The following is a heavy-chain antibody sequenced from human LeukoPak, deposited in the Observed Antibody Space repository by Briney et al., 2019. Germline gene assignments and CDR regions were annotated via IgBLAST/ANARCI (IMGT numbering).Heavy chain of an antibody. CDR3: ASSRAPQNQADVYDFDY. Sequence: GASVKVSCKASGYTFTGYYIHWVRQAPGQGLEWMGWINPNSGGTKYAQKFQGRVTMTRDTSIITAYMELSRLRSDDTAVYYCASSRAPQNQADVYDFDYWGQGTLVTVSS. CDR2: INPNSGGT. V-gene: IGHV1-2*02. J-gene: IGHJ4*02. D-gene: IGHD5/OR15-5a*01. CDR1: GYTFTGYY.